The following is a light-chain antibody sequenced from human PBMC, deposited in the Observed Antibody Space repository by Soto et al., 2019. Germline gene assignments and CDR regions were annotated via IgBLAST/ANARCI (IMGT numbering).Light chain of an antibody. Sequence: EIVLTHFPGTLSLSPGERATLSCRASQSVSNNYLAWYQQKPGQAPRLVIFGASNRATGIPDRFSASGSGTEFTLTISRLEPEDVAEYYCQQYATSPLTFGHGTKVEI. J-gene: IGKJ1*01. CDR2: GAS. CDR1: QSVSNNY. V-gene: IGKV3-20*01. CDR3: QQYATSPLT.